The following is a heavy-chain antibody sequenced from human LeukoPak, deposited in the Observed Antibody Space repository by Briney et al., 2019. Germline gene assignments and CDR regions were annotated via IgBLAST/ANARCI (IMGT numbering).Heavy chain of an antibody. Sequence: SETLSLTCAVYGGSFSGYYWSWIRQPPGKGLEWIGEINHSGSTNYNPSLKSRVTISVDTSKNQFSLKLSSVTAADTAVYYCARGSAGNFDYWGQGSLVTVSS. CDR2: INHSGST. V-gene: IGHV4-34*01. D-gene: IGHD6-19*01. J-gene: IGHJ4*02. CDR3: ARGSAGNFDY. CDR1: GGSFSGYY.